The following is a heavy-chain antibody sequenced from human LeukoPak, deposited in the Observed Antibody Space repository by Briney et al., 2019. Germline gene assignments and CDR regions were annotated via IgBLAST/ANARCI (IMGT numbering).Heavy chain of an antibody. V-gene: IGHV1-18*04. D-gene: IGHD3-3*01. CDR3: ARDHTPLYDFWSGHPTDY. CDR2: ISAYNGNT. CDR1: GYTFTGCY. Sequence: ASVKVSCKASGYTFTGCYMHWVRQAPGQGLEWMGWISAYNGNTNYAQKLQGRVTMTTDTSTSTAYMELRSLRSDDTAVYYCARDHTPLYDFWSGHPTDYWGQGTLVTVSS. J-gene: IGHJ4*02.